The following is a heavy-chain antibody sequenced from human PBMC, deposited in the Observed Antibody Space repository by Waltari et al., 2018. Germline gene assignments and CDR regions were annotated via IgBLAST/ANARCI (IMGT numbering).Heavy chain of an antibody. Sequence: EVQLVESGGGLVQPGGSLRLSCAASGFTFSSYSMNWVRQAPGKGLEWVSYISSSSSTIYYADSVKGRFTISRDNAKNSLYLQMNSLRAEDTAVYYCARSPLRILEWLTIWYFDYWGQGTLVTVSS. CDR2: ISSSSSTI. D-gene: IGHD3-3*01. V-gene: IGHV3-48*01. CDR1: GFTFSSYS. J-gene: IGHJ4*02. CDR3: ARSPLRILEWLTIWYFDY.